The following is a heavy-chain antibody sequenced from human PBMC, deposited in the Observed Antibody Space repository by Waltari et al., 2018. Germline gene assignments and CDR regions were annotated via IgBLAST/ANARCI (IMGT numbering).Heavy chain of an antibody. CDR1: EGSINSDNYY. CDR2: IYSGGDA. D-gene: IGHD6-25*01. Sequence: QVLLQESGPGLVKPSQTLSLTCTVPEGSINSDNYYWSWIRQPAGKGLEWIGRIYSGGDARYSPSLERRVAISVDRSKNQFSLTIFSVNAADAAVYYCARGDERLARYHFDDWGQGTQVIVSS. CDR3: ARGDERLARYHFDD. J-gene: IGHJ4*02. V-gene: IGHV4-61*02.